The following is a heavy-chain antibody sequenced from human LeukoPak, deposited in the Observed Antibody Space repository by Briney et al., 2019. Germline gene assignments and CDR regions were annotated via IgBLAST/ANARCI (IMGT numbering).Heavy chain of an antibody. V-gene: IGHV3-30*02. CDR3: ARGPYDSSGYWFDP. CDR1: GFTFSSYG. CDR2: IRYDGSNK. Sequence: GGSLRLSCAASGFTFSSYGMHWVRQAPGKGLEWVAFIRYDGSNKYYADSVKGRFTISRDNSKNTLYLQMNSLRAEDTAVYYCARGPYDSSGYWFDPWGQGTLVTVSS. D-gene: IGHD3-22*01. J-gene: IGHJ5*02.